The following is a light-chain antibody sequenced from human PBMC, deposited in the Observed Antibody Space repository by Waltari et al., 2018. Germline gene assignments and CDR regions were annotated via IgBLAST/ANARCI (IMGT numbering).Light chain of an antibody. CDR2: GTS. Sequence: IVMTQSPATLSLSPGESATLSCRASQSVRSTFAWFQQKPGQPPRLLIYGTSTRATGIPARFTGSGSGTEFSLTIRSLQPEDFATYYCQQYDYWPWTFGQGTRVETK. V-gene: IGKV3D-15*01. CDR3: QQYDYWPWT. J-gene: IGKJ1*01. CDR1: QSVRST.